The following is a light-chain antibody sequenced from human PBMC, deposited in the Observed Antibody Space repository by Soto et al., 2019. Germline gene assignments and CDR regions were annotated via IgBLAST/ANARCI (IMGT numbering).Light chain of an antibody. J-gene: IGKJ1*01. V-gene: IGKV3-15*01. Sequence: RASQSVSSNLAWSQPXPGQAPXXLIYAASTRATGIPGRFSGSGSGTEFTLTISSLPSEDFAVYYCQQYNNWPVFGQGTKVDIK. CDR2: AAS. CDR3: QQYNNWPV. CDR1: QSVSSN.